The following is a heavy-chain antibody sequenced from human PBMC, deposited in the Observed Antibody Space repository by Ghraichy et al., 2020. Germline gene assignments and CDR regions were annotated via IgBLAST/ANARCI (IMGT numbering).Heavy chain of an antibody. CDR1: GFTFSSYD. J-gene: IGHJ2*01. CDR3: ARGQQQLEGWYFDL. CDR2: IGTAGDP. Sequence: GGSLRLSCAASGFTFSSYDMHWVRQATGKGLEWVSAIGTAGDPYYPGSVKGRFTISRENAKNSLYLQMNSLRAGDTAVYYCARGQQQLEGWYFDLWGRGTLVTVSS. V-gene: IGHV3-13*05. D-gene: IGHD6-13*01.